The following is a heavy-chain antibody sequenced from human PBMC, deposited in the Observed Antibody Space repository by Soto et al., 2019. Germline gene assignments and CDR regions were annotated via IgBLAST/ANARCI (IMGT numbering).Heavy chain of an antibody. CDR2: INPSGGT. CDR3: ARVRANRGQIDFDS. CDR1: GGSFSGYY. Sequence: QVHLQQWGAGLLKPSETLSLTCGVYGGSFSGYYWSWIRQPPGKGLEWLGEINPSGGTNYNPSLKSRVTISVDTSKNQFSLKVTSVTAADTAVYYCARVRANRGQIDFDSWGQGTLVTVSS. V-gene: IGHV4-34*01. J-gene: IGHJ4*02.